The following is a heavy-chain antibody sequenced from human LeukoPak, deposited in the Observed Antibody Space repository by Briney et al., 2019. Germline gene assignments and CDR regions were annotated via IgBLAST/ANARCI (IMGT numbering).Heavy chain of an antibody. J-gene: IGHJ4*02. CDR2: INPNSGGT. D-gene: IGHD3-3*01. CDR1: GYTFTGYY. Sequence: ASVKVSCKASGYTFTGYYMHWVRQAPGQGPEWMGWINPNSGGTNYAQKFQGRVTMTRDTSISTAYMELSRLRSDDTAVYYCAREGYDFWSGYKPFRYWGQGTLVTVSS. CDR3: AREGYDFWSGYKPFRY. V-gene: IGHV1-2*02.